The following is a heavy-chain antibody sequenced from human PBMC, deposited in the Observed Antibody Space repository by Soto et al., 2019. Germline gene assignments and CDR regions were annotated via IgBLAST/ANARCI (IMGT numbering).Heavy chain of an antibody. CDR3: ARGYRQSGYSSSWVFDY. CDR1: GGSINSGGDY. Sequence: QVQLRESGPGLVKPSQTLSLTCTVSGGSINSGGDYWNWIRQHTGKGLEWTGYMYYSGSTYYNPFLRSRVIISADKSENHFSLKLSSVTAADTAVYFCARGYRQSGYSSSWVFDYWGQGTLVNVSS. D-gene: IGHD6-13*01. V-gene: IGHV4-31*03. J-gene: IGHJ4*02. CDR2: MYYSGST.